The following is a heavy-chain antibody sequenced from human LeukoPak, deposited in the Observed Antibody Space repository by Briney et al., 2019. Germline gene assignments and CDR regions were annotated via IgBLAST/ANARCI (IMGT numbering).Heavy chain of an antibody. CDR3: AREGVGSSGYYPFDY. V-gene: IGHV4-59*13. CDR1: GDSIIYYY. D-gene: IGHD3-22*01. J-gene: IGHJ4*02. Sequence: PSETLSLTXTVSGDSIIYYYWSWIRQPPGKGLEWIGYIYYIGSTIYNPSLKSRVTISIDTSKSQFSLELSSVTAADTAMYFCAREGVGSSGYYPFDYWGQGILVTVSS. CDR2: IYYIGST.